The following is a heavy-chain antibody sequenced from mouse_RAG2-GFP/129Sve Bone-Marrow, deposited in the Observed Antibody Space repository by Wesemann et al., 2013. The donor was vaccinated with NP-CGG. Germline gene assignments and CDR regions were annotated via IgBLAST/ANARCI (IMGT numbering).Heavy chain of an antibody. CDR1: GFTFSGFW. D-gene: IGHD2-1*01. CDR3: MRYGNYWYFDV. Sequence: GGSRGLSCEGSGFTFSGFWMSWVRQTPGKTLEWIGDINSDGSAINYAPSIKDRFTIFRDNDKSTLYLQMSNVRSEDTATYFCMRYGNYWYFDVWGAGDHGVTVSS. J-gene: IGHJ1*01. CDR2: INSDGSAI. V-gene: IGHV11-2*02.